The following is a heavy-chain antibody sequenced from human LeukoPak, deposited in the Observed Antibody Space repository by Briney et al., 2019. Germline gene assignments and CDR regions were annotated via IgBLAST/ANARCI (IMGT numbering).Heavy chain of an antibody. CDR3: ARPIVGRYCSGGPCVAFDI. CDR2: ISTNTGNP. J-gene: IGHJ3*02. V-gene: IGHV7-4-1*02. Sequence: ASVKVSCKASGYTFTSYAMNWVRQSPGQGLEWMGWISTNTGNPTYAQGFTGRFVFSLDTSVSTAYLQISSLKAEDTAVYYCARPIVGRYCSGGPCVAFDIWGQGTMVTVSS. D-gene: IGHD2-15*01. CDR1: GYTFTSYA.